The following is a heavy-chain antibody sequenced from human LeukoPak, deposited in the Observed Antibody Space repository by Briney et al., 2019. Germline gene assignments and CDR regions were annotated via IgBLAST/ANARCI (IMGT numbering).Heavy chain of an antibody. Sequence: GGSLRLSCAASGFTFSSYGMHWVRQAPGKGLEWVAVISYDGSNKYYADSVKGRFTISRDNSKNTLYLQMNSLRAEDTAVYYCARGAAAGTWGDYFDYWGQGTLVTVSS. CDR1: GFTFSSYG. D-gene: IGHD6-13*01. J-gene: IGHJ4*02. CDR2: ISYDGSNK. V-gene: IGHV3-30*03. CDR3: ARGAAAGTWGDYFDY.